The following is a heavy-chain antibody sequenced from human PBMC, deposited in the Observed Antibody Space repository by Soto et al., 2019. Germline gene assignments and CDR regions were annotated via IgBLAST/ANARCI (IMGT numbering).Heavy chain of an antibody. D-gene: IGHD3-10*01. CDR1: GYTFTDYA. CDR2: IITYNGNT. Sequence: QVQLVQSGAEVKKPGASVKVSCKASGYTFTDYAISWVRQAPGQGLEWMGWIITYNGNTNSAQKLQGRVTMTTDTSTSTAYMELRSLRSDDTAVYFCARDRHYASGGTNWFDPWGQGTLVTVSS. V-gene: IGHV1-18*01. J-gene: IGHJ5*02. CDR3: ARDRHYASGGTNWFDP.